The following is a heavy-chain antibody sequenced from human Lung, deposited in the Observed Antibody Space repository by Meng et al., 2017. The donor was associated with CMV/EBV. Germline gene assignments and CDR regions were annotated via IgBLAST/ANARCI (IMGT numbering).Heavy chain of an antibody. J-gene: IGHJ4*02. CDR2: IIPLFGFA. V-gene: IGHV1-69*04. CDR1: GGTFSTYA. D-gene: IGHD2-2*02. CDR3: ARGYCSSNTCYTFGY. Sequence: SVKVSCKASGGTFSTYAFSWVRQAPGQGLEWMGTIIPLFGFANYAQKFQGRVTIIADKSTSTAYMDLSSLRSEDTAIYYCARGYCSSNTCYTFGYWGQGTLVTVSS.